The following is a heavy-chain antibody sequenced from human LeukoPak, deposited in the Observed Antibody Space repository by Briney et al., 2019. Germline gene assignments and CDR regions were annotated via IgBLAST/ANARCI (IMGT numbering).Heavy chain of an antibody. J-gene: IGHJ4*02. Sequence: GSLRLSCVAFGLTFSNAWMTWVRQAPGGGGGGLGLIKSKVDGGTADYAAPVKGRFTISRDDSKNTLYLEMNSLKTEDTAMYYCAKDCPHTAGGAIVHWGQGTLLTVSS. CDR2: IKSKVDGGTA. CDR3: AKDCPHTAGGAIVH. V-gene: IGHV3-15*01. CDR1: GLTFSNAW. D-gene: IGHD3-16*02.